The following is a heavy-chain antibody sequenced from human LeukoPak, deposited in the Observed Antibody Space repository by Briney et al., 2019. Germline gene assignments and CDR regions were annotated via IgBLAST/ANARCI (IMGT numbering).Heavy chain of an antibody. CDR2: IMKDGGDK. CDR1: GFTVSSNY. CDR3: VRDRDYYVFDL. V-gene: IGHV3-7*01. J-gene: IGHJ4*02. Sequence: GGSLRLSCAASGFTVSSNYMSWVRQAPGKGLEWVANIMKDGGDKQYADSVKGRFTISRDNAKNSVYLQMDGLRAEDTAVYYCVRDRDYYVFDLWGQGTLVTVSS. D-gene: IGHD3-10*02.